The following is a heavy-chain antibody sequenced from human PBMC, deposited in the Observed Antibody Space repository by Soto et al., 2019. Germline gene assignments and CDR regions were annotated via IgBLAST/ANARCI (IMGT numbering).Heavy chain of an antibody. D-gene: IGHD3-22*01. J-gene: IGHJ6*04. CDR2: ISWNSGSI. Sequence: PGWSLRLSCAASGFTFDDYAMHLVRQAPGKGLEWVSCISWNSGSIGYADSVKGRFTISRDNAKNSLYLQMNSLRAEDTALYYCAKDYSSAGEDYYDSSGYYYIHYGMEVWGKGTKVTVSS. V-gene: IGHV3-9*01. CDR3: AKDYSSAGEDYYDSSGYYYIHYGMEV. CDR1: GFTFDDYA.